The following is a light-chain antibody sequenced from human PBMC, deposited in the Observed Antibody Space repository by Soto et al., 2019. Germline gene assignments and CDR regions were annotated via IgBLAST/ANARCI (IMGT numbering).Light chain of an antibody. CDR1: SSNIGAGYD. V-gene: IGLV1-40*01. J-gene: IGLJ3*02. Sequence: QSVLTQPPSVSGAPGQRVTISCTGTSSNIGAGYDVHWYRHLPGTAPKLLIYGNNNRPSGVPDRFSGSKSGSSASLAITGLQAEDEADYYCQSYDSSLSGSVFGGGTKLTVL. CDR3: QSYDSSLSGSV. CDR2: GNN.